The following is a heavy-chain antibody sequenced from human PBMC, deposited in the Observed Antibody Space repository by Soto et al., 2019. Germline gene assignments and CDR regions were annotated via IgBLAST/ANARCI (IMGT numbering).Heavy chain of an antibody. D-gene: IGHD1-1*01. CDR1: GGSISSHF. J-gene: IGHJ4*02. Sequence: ETLSLTCTVSGGSISSHFWSWIRQPAGKGLEWIGRMYTSGSSNYNPSLKSRVTMSVDTSKNLFSLNLTSVTAADTAVYYCARGGTAGRPLDYWGQGTLVTVSS. CDR2: MYTSGSS. V-gene: IGHV4-4*07. CDR3: ARGGTAGRPLDY.